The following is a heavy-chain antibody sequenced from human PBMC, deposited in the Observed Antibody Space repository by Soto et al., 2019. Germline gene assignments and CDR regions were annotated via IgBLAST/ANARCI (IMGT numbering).Heavy chain of an antibody. D-gene: IGHD6-19*01. V-gene: IGHV3-30-3*01. CDR2: VSFDGSNK. CDR3: ARLPGPLVAVLYIYPLDGREAMSDVDV. CDR1: GFTFNYYP. J-gene: IGHJ6*02. Sequence: QMQLVESGGGVVQPGGSLRLSCAASGFTFNYYPMHWVRQAPGKGLEWLAVVSFDGSNKYYADSVKGRFTLSKDNSKNTLYLQMNGLRREDTAVYYCARLPGPLVAVLYIYPLDGREAMSDVDVWGQGTTVTVSS.